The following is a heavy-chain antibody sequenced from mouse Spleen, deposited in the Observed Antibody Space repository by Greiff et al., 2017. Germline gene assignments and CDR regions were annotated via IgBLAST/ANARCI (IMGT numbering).Heavy chain of an antibody. D-gene: IGHD4-1*01. CDR2: IDPSDSET. J-gene: IGHJ3*01. CDR1: GYTFTSYW. CDR3: ARGGLGRLFAY. V-gene: IGHV1-52*01. Sequence: VQLQQPGAELVRPGSSVKLSCKASGYTFTSYWMHWVKQRPIQGLEWIGNIDPSDSETHYNQKFKDKATLTVDKSSSTAYMQLSSLTSEDSAVYYCARGGLGRLFAYWGQGTLVTVSA.